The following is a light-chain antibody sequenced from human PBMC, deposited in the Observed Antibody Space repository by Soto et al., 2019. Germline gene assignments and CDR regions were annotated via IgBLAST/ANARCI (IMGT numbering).Light chain of an antibody. CDR3: QQRSSWLT. Sequence: DIVLTQSPATLSLSPGETSTLSCRASQSFSSYLAWYQQKPGQAPRLLIYDASNRAAGIPARFSGSGSGTDFTLTISSLEPEDFAVYFCQQRSSWLTFGGGTKVDI. CDR1: QSFSSY. J-gene: IGKJ4*01. CDR2: DAS. V-gene: IGKV3-11*01.